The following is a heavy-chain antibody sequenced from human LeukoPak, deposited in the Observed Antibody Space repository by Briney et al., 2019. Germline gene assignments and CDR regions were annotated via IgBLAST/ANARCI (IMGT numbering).Heavy chain of an antibody. J-gene: IGHJ4*02. V-gene: IGHV4-59*01. D-gene: IGHD3-22*01. Sequence: SETLSLTCTVSGGSISSYYWSWIRQPPEKGLEWIGYIYYTGSTNYNPSLTSRVTISVDTSKNQFSLNLTSVTATDTAVYYCARADGYYYPADYWGQGTLVTVS. CDR1: GGSISSYY. CDR2: IYYTGST. CDR3: ARADGYYYPADY.